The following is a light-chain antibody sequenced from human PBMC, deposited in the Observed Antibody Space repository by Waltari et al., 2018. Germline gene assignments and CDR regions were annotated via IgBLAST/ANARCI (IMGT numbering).Light chain of an antibody. CDR2: AAS. V-gene: IGKV1-39*01. CDR3: QQSYSTVLT. J-gene: IGKJ4*01. Sequence: DIQMTQSPSSLSASVGDRVTITRRASQSISSYLNWYQQKPGNAPKLLIYAASSLQSGVPSRFSGRRSGTDFTLTISSLQPEDFATYYCQQSYSTVLTFGGGTKVEIK. CDR1: QSISSY.